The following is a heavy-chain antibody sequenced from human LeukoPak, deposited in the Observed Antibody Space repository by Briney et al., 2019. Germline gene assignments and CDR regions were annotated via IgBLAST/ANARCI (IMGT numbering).Heavy chain of an antibody. D-gene: IGHD4-17*01. Sequence: SETLSLTCTVSGGSISSYYWSWIRQPPGKGLEWIGYIYYSGSTTYNPSLKSRVTISVDTSKNQFSLSLSSVTAADTAVYYCARYGDYIFDYWGQGTLVTVSS. CDR3: ARYGDYIFDY. CDR1: GGSISSYY. CDR2: IYYSGST. J-gene: IGHJ4*02. V-gene: IGHV4-59*08.